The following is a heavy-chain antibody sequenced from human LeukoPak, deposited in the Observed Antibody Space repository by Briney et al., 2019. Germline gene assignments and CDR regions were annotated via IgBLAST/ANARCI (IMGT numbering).Heavy chain of an antibody. D-gene: IGHD1-1*01. CDR1: RGSITTHY. V-gene: IGHV4-59*11. Sequence: SETLSLTCTVSRGSITTHYWTWIRQPPGKGLEWIGHIYYTGSTNYNPSLKSRVTMSVDTSRNRFSLKMTSVTAADTAMYFCAGADDSDPFDIWGQGTMVTVSS. J-gene: IGHJ3*02. CDR3: AGADDSDPFDI. CDR2: IYYTGST.